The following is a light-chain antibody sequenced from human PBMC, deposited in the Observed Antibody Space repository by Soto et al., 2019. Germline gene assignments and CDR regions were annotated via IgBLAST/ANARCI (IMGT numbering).Light chain of an antibody. Sequence: QSALTQPASVSGSPGQSITISCTGTSSDVGGYNYVSWYQQHPGKAPKLMIYDVSNRPSGVSNRFSGSKSGNTASLTISGRQAEDEADYYFSSYTSSSTPYVFGTVTKLTVL. V-gene: IGLV2-14*01. J-gene: IGLJ1*01. CDR3: SSYTSSSTPYV. CDR1: SSDVGGYNY. CDR2: DVS.